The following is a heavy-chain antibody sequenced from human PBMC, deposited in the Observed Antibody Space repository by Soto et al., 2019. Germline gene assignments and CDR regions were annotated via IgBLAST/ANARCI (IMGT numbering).Heavy chain of an antibody. CDR2: IIPIFGTA. CDR3: ASHGRQLVDYYSGMDV. CDR1: GGTFSSYA. J-gene: IGHJ6*02. V-gene: IGHV1-69*12. D-gene: IGHD6-6*01. Sequence: QVQLVQSGAEVKKPGSSVKVSCKASGGTFSSYAISWVRQAPGQGLEWMGGIIPIFGTANYAQKFQGRVTITADESTSTAYKELGSMRSEDTAVYYCASHGRQLVDYYSGMDVWGQGTTVTVSS.